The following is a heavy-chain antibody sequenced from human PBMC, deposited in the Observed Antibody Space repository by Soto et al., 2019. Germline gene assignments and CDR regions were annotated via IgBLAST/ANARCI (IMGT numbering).Heavy chain of an antibody. CDR3: AKDRGDLLTDQNPKNHASDV. J-gene: IGHJ3*01. D-gene: IGHD3-9*01. Sequence: GGALRLSCTVSGFPFRIFAMSCVRQAPGKGPEWVSFISGSGGRRFYADSVKGRFTISRENFKNMLYLQMNSLRVEDTAIYYCAKDRGDLLTDQNPKNHASDVWGQGTMVTVS. V-gene: IGHV3-23*01. CDR1: GFPFRIFA. CDR2: ISGSGGRR.